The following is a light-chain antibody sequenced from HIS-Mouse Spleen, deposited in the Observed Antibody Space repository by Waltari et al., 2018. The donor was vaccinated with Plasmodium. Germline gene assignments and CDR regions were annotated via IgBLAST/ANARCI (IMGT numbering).Light chain of an antibody. CDR2: DVI. CDR1: SRHVGGYNY. J-gene: IGLJ2*01. CDR3: CSYAGSYTLV. Sequence: QSALTQPRSVSGSPGQSVTISCTGPSRHVGGYNYVSWYQQHPGKAPQLMIYDVIKRPSGVPDRFSGSKSGNTASLTISGLQAEDEADYYCCSYAGSYTLVFGGGTKLTVL. V-gene: IGLV2-11*01.